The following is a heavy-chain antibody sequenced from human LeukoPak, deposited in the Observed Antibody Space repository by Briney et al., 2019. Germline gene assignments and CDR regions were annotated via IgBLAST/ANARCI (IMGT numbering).Heavy chain of an antibody. Sequence: GGSLRLSCAASGFTFSACGMSWVRQAPGKGLEWVSTISSSGGASYYADSVQGRFTISRDNSKNTLYLQMNGLRAEDTAIYYCAKDSASWRPFDYWGQGILVTVST. CDR2: ISSSGGAS. D-gene: IGHD2-2*01. CDR1: GFTFSACG. CDR3: AKDSASWRPFDY. V-gene: IGHV3-23*01. J-gene: IGHJ4*02.